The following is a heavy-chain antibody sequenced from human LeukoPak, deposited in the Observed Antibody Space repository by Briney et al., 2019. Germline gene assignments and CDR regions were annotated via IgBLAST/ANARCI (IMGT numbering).Heavy chain of an antibody. CDR3: AREMATSSTNDAFDI. CDR1: GYTFTGYY. Sequence: GASVKVSCKASGYTFTGYYMHWVRQAPGQGLEWMGWINPNIGGTNYAQKFQSRVTMTRDTSISTAYMELSRLRSDDTAVYYCAREMATSSTNDAFDIWGQGTMVTVSS. D-gene: IGHD5-24*01. V-gene: IGHV1-2*02. CDR2: INPNIGGT. J-gene: IGHJ3*02.